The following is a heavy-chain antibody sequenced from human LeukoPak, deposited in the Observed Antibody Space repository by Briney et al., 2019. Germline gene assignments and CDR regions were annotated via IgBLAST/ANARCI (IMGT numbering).Heavy chain of an antibody. CDR1: GYTFTSYG. J-gene: IGHJ2*01. CDR2: ISAYNGNT. V-gene: IGHV1-18*01. D-gene: IGHD6-13*01. CDR3: ARPGIAAAVPGRYFDL. Sequence: GASVKVSCKASGYTFTSYGITWVRQAPGQGLEWMGWISAYNGNTNYAQKLQGRVTMTTDTSTSTAYMELSSLRSEDTAVYYCARPGIAAAVPGRYFDLWGRGTLVTVSS.